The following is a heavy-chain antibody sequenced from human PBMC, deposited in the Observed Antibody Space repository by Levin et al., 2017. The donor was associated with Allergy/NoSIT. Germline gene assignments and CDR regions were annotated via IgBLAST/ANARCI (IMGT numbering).Heavy chain of an antibody. CDR3: TTEWEQLAYFDY. V-gene: IGHV3-15*01. Sequence: GESLKISCAASGFTFSNAWMSWVRQAPGKGLEWVGRIKSKTDGGTTDYAAPVKGRFTISRDDSKNTLYLQMNSLKTEDTAVYYCTTEWEQLAYFDYWGQGTLVTVSS. D-gene: IGHD6-13*01. J-gene: IGHJ4*02. CDR2: IKSKTDGGTT. CDR1: GFTFSNAW.